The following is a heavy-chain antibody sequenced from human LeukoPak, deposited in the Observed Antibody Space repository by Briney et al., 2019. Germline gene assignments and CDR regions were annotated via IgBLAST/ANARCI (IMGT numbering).Heavy chain of an antibody. CDR3: ARVFGSNDELYFDY. D-gene: IGHD3-10*02. CDR1: GDSVSSNSAA. J-gene: IGHJ4*02. Sequence: SQTLSLTCAISGDSVSSNSAAWNWIRQSPSRGLEWLGRTYYRSKWYNDYAVSVKSRITINPDTSKNQFSLQLDSVTPEDTAVYYCARVFGSNDELYFDYWGQGTLVTVSS. CDR2: TYYRSKWYN. V-gene: IGHV6-1*01.